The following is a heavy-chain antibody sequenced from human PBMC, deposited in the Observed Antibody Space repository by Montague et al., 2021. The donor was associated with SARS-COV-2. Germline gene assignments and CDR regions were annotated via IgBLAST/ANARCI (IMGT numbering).Heavy chain of an antibody. CDR1: GFTFSNYD. J-gene: IGHJ3*02. Sequence: SLRLSCAASGFTFSNYDMNWVRQDPGKGPEWISYISTSAYTTSYAGSVKGRFTISRDNGKNSLYLQMNSLRVEDTAVYYCTRDYRSIVGDGLDIWGQGTKVTVSP. CDR3: TRDYRSIVGDGLDI. D-gene: IGHD3-16*02. CDR2: ISTSAYTT. V-gene: IGHV3-48*03.